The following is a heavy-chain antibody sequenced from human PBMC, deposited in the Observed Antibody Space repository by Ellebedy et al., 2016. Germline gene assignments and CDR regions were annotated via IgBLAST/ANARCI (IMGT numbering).Heavy chain of an antibody. D-gene: IGHD6-19*01. V-gene: IGHV4-59*01. CDR3: ARSSGIAVAGHRWYYGMDV. CDR2: IYYSGST. CDR1: GGSISSYY. J-gene: IGHJ6*02. Sequence: SETLSLTCTVSGGSISSYYWSWIRQPPGKGLEWIGYIYYSGSTNYSPSLKSRVTISVDTSKNQFSLKLSSVTAADTAVYYCARSSGIAVAGHRWYYGMDVWGQGTTVTVSS.